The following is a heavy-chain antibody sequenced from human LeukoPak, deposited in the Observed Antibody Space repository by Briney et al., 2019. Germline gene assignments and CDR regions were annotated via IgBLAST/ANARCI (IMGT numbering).Heavy chain of an antibody. CDR2: IHYNGNT. J-gene: IGHJ3*02. D-gene: IGHD4/OR15-4a*01. V-gene: IGHV4-59*01. CDR3: ASIKSGGASFDI. CDR1: GGSISTSY. Sequence: SETLSLTCSVSGGSISTSYLSWIRQPPGKGLEWIGYIHYNGNTNYNPSLKSRVTASVDTSKNQFSLRLSSVTAADTAVYYCASIKSGGASFDIWGQGTMVTVSS.